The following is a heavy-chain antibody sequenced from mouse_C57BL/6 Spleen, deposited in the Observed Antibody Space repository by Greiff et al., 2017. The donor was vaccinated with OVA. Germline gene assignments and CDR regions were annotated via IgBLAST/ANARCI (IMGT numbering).Heavy chain of an antibody. CDR1: GYTFTSYW. CDR3: ARGLLRPEDY. Sequence: QVQLQQPGAELVRPGTSVKLSCKASGYTFTSYWMHWVKQRPGQGLEWIGVIDPSDSYTNYNQKFKGKATLTVDTSSSTAYMQLSSLTSEDSAVYYCARGLLRPEDYWGQGTSVTVSS. D-gene: IGHD1-2*01. J-gene: IGHJ4*01. CDR2: IDPSDSYT. V-gene: IGHV1-59*01.